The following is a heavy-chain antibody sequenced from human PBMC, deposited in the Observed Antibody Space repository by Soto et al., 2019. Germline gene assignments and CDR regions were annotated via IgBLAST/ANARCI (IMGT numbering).Heavy chain of an antibody. D-gene: IGHD2-2*01. CDR1: GGTFSSSA. J-gene: IGHJ4*02. CDR2: ITPIFATA. V-gene: IGHV1-69*13. Sequence: SVKVSCKASGGTFSSSAISWVRQAPGHGLEWMGAITPIFATANYAQRFQGRLTISADASTTTVYMDLGSLTFDDTALYYCASPPAAGLVWGQGSLVTVSS. CDR3: ASPPAAGLV.